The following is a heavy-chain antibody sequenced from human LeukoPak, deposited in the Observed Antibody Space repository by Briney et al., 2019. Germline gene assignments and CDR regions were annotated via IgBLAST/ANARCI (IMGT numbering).Heavy chain of an antibody. Sequence: GGSLRLSCVASGFTFSNYPMSWVRQAPGNGLELVSAINERGDITKYADSVKGRFTISRDNSKNTLYLQMNSLRAEDTAVYYCARDRRITMVRETKVEFDPWGQGTLVTVSS. CDR3: ARDRRITMVRETKVEFDP. CDR1: GFTFSNYP. V-gene: IGHV3-23*01. J-gene: IGHJ5*02. D-gene: IGHD3-10*01. CDR2: INERGDIT.